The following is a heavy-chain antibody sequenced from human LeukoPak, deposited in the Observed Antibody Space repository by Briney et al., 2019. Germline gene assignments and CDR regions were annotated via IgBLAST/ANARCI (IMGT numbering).Heavy chain of an antibody. CDR2: ISGSGGSA. CDR1: GFTFSSYA. J-gene: IGHJ4*02. D-gene: IGHD3/OR15-3a*01. V-gene: IGHV3-23*01. Sequence: GGSLRLSCAASGFTFSSYAMNWVRQAPGKGLEWFSGISGSGGSAYYADSVKGRFTISRDNSKNTLSLQMNSLRADDTALYYCSKGTGIDHFHRFGHWGQGTLVTVPS. CDR3: SKGTGIDHFHRFGH.